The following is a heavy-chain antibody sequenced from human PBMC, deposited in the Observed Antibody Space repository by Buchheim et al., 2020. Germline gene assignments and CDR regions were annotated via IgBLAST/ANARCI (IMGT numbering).Heavy chain of an antibody. Sequence: EVQLVESGGTLIQPGGSLRLSCAASGFNFASYSMNWVRQAPGKGLEWVSAISGSGGSTYYADSVKGRFTISRDNSKNTLYLQMNSLRAEDTAVYYCAKDLMSRLTGEFDYWGQGTL. CDR2: ISGSGGST. CDR3: AKDLMSRLTGEFDY. J-gene: IGHJ4*02. V-gene: IGHV3-23*04. CDR1: GFNFASYS. D-gene: IGHD2-8*01.